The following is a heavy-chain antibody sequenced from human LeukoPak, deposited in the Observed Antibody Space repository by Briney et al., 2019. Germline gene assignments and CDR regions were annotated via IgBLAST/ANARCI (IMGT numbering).Heavy chain of an antibody. CDR2: IYYSGST. D-gene: IGHD3-10*01. V-gene: IGHV4-59*01. CDR1: GGSISSYY. CDR3: ARIGPYWYFDL. Sequence: SETLSLTCTVSGGSISSYYWSWIRQPPGKGLEWIGYIYYSGSTNYNPSLKSRATISVDTSKNQFSLKLSSVTAADTAVYYCARIGPYWYFDLWGRGTLVTVSS. J-gene: IGHJ2*01.